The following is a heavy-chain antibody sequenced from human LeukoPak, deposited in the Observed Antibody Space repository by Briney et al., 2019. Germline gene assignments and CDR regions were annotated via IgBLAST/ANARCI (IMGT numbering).Heavy chain of an antibody. CDR2: ISGSGGST. Sequence: PGGSLRLSCAASGFTFSSYAMSWVRQAPGKGLEWVSDISGSGGSTYYADSVKGRFTISRDNSKNTLYLQMNSLRAEDTAVYYCAKGPIAAAGANLFDYWGQGTLVTVSS. V-gene: IGHV3-23*01. J-gene: IGHJ4*02. D-gene: IGHD6-13*01. CDR3: AKGPIAAAGANLFDY. CDR1: GFTFSSYA.